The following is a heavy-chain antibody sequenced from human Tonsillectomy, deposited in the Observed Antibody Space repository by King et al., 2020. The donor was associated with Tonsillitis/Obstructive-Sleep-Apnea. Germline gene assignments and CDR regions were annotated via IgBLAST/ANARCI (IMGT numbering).Heavy chain of an antibody. CDR1: GFTFDDYA. Sequence: VQLVESGGGLVQPGRSQRLSCVASGFTFDDYAMHWVRQAPGKGLEWVSGISWNSDTIGFADSVKGRFAISRDNAKNSLYLQMNSLRAEDTAFYYCAKDKARFLEWWGTHSVDYWGQGTLVTVSS. CDR3: AKDKARFLEWWGTHSVDY. V-gene: IGHV3-9*01. J-gene: IGHJ4*02. D-gene: IGHD3-3*01. CDR2: ISWNSDTI.